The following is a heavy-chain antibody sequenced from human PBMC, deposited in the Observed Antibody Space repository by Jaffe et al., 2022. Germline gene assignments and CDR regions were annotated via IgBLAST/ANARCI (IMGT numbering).Heavy chain of an antibody. CDR3: AKVESDFWSGYFGVIDY. CDR1: GFTFSSYA. J-gene: IGHJ4*02. CDR2: ISGSGGST. Sequence: EVQLLESGGGLVQPGGSLRLSCAASGFTFSSYAMSWVRQAPGKGLEWVSAISGSGGSTYYADSVKGRFTISRDNSKNTLYLQMNSLRAEDTAVYYCAKVESDFWSGYFGVIDYWGQGTLVTVSS. D-gene: IGHD3-3*01. V-gene: IGHV3-23*01.